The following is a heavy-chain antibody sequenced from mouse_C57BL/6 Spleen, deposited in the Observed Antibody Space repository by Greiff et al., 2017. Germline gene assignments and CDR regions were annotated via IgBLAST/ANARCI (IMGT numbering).Heavy chain of an antibody. CDR3: ARRDYYAMDY. D-gene: IGHD3-3*01. CDR1: GYTFTSYW. CDR2: IYPSDSET. V-gene: IGHV1-61*01. Sequence: VQLQQPGAELVRPGSSVKLSCKASGYTFTSYWMDWVKLRPGKGLEWIGNIYPSDSETHYTQKFKDKATLTVDKSSSTAYMQLSSLTSEDSAVDYCARRDYYAMDYWGQGTSVTVSS. J-gene: IGHJ4*01.